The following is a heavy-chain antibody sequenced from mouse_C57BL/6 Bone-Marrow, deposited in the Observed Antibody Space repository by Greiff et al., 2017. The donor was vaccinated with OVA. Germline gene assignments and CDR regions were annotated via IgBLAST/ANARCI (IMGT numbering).Heavy chain of an antibody. CDR2: INPNNGGT. D-gene: IGHD1-1*01. J-gene: IGHJ2*01. CDR3: ARSGYGSSPLDY. CDR1: GYTFTDYY. V-gene: IGHV1-26*01. Sequence: VQLQQSGPELVKPGASVKISCKASGYTFTDYYMNWVKQSHGKSLEWIGDINPNNGGTSYNQKFKGKATLTVDKSSSTAYMELRSLTSEDSAVYYCARSGYGSSPLDYWGQGTTLTVSS.